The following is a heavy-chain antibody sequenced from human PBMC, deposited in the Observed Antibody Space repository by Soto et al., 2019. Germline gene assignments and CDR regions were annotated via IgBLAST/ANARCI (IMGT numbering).Heavy chain of an antibody. J-gene: IGHJ2*01. D-gene: IGHD3-16*01. CDR1: GFTFSDYA. CDR2: ISATGGNI. V-gene: IGHV3-23*01. Sequence: VQLLESGGGLARPGGSLSLSCVASGFTFSDYAMTWVRQAPGKGLEWVATISATGGNIEYTDSLKGRFTISRDNSKNTLYLQLNGLTSDDTAVHYCAKVAGGLGYFDLWGRGTLVTVSS. CDR3: AKVAGGLGYFDL.